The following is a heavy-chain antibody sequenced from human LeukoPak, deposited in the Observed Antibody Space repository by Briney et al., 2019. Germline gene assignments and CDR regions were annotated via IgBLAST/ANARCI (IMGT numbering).Heavy chain of an antibody. J-gene: IGHJ4*02. CDR2: IIPIFGTA. V-gene: IGHV1-69*01. Sequence: SVKVSCKASGGTFSSYAISWVRQAPGQGLEWMGGIIPIFGTANYAQKFQGRVTITADESTSTAYTELSSLRSEDTAVYYCAIRGADYVWGSYRSGSFDYWGQGTLVTVSS. CDR1: GGTFSSYA. D-gene: IGHD3-16*02. CDR3: AIRGADYVWGSYRSGSFDY.